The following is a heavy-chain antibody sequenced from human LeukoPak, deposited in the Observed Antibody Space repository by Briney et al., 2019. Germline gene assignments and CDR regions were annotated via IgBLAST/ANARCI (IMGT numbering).Heavy chain of an antibody. CDR3: ATQQXGNPAY. Sequence: QTGGSLRLSCAASGLTFSSHWMHWVRQAPGKGLVWVSRITNDGSSTTYADSVKGRFTISRDNAKNMLYLQVNSLRAEDTAVYYCATQQXGNPAYWXQGTXXTVSS. CDR1: GLTFSSHW. D-gene: IGHD6-19*01. V-gene: IGHV3-74*01. CDR2: ITNDGSST. J-gene: IGHJ4*02.